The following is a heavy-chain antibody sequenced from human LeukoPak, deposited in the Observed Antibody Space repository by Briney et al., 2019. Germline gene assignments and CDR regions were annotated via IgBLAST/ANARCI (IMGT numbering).Heavy chain of an antibody. V-gene: IGHV4-34*01. Sequence: PSETLSLTCAVYGGSFSGYYWSWIRQPPGKGLEWLGEINHSGSTKYNPSLKSRVTISVDPSKNQFSLKLSSVTAAATAVYYCARGRRLNYYGSGSHIDYWGQGTLVTVS. CDR3: ARGRRLNYYGSGSHIDY. CDR2: INHSGST. D-gene: IGHD3-10*01. CDR1: GGSFSGYY. J-gene: IGHJ4*02.